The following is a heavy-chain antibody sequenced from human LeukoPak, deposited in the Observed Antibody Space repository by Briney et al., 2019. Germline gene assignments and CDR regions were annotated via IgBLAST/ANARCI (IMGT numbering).Heavy chain of an antibody. CDR3: ARDGFGTGSN. CDR1: GLTFSNYR. D-gene: IGHD3-16*01. Sequence: GGSLRLSCAASGLTFSNYRMDWVRQAPGKGLEWVANIKQDGSKKNYVDSVKGRFIISRDNAKNSLYLQMNTLRADDTAVYYCARDGFGTGSNWGQGTLVTVSS. J-gene: IGHJ4*02. CDR2: IKQDGSKK. V-gene: IGHV3-7*03.